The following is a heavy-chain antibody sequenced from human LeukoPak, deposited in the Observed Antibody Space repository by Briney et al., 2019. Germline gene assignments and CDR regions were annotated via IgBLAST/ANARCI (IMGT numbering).Heavy chain of an antibody. CDR1: GYTFTSYG. CDR2: ISAYNGNT. Sequence: ASVKVSCKASGYTFTSYGISWVRQAPGQGLEWMGWISAYNGNTNYAQKLQGRVTMTTDTSTSTAYMELRSLRSEDTAVYYCATRYYYDSSGYYYAWGQGTLVTVSS. D-gene: IGHD3-22*01. J-gene: IGHJ4*02. V-gene: IGHV1-18*01. CDR3: ATRYYYDSSGYYYA.